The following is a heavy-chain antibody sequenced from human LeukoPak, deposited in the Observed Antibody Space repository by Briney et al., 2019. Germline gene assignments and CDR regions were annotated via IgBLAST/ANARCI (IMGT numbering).Heavy chain of an antibody. CDR1: GFTFSSYA. CDR3: ARDLGISVWSFHY. CDR2: ISGSGGST. Sequence: PGGSLRLSCAASGFTFSSYAMSWVRQAPGKGLEWVSAISGSGGSTYYADSVKGRFTISRDNSKNTLYLQMNSLRAEDTAVYYCARDLGISVWSFHYWGQGTLVTVSS. J-gene: IGHJ4*02. V-gene: IGHV3-23*01. D-gene: IGHD2-8*01.